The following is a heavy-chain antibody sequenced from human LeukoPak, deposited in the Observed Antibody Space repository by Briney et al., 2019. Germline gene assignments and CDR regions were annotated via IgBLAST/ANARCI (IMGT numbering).Heavy chain of an antibody. J-gene: IGHJ4*02. CDR2: ISSSGSTI. Sequence: PGGSLRLSCTSSGFTFREFAVSWFRQAPGKGLEWVSYISSSGSTIYYADSVKGRFTISRDNAKNSLYLQMNSLRAEDTAVYYCARNRYQLPYYWGQGTLVTVSS. CDR1: GFTFREFA. V-gene: IGHV3-11*01. CDR3: ARNRYQLPYY. D-gene: IGHD2-2*01.